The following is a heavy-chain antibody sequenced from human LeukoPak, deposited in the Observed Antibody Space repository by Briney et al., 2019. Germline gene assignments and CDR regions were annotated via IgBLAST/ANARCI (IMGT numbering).Heavy chain of an antibody. CDR3: ARGPRDYVWGSYRPNDILDY. J-gene: IGHJ4*02. CDR1: GGSFSGYY. CDR2: INHSGST. Sequence: SETLSLTCAVYGGSFSGYYWSWIRQPSGKGLEWIGEINHSGSTNYNPSLKSRVTISVDTSKNQFSLKLSSVTAADTAVYYCARGPRDYVWGSYRPNDILDYWGQGAMVTVSS. V-gene: IGHV4-34*01. D-gene: IGHD3-16*02.